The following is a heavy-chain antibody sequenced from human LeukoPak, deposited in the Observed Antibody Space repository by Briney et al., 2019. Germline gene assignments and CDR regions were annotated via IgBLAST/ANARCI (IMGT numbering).Heavy chain of an antibody. V-gene: IGHV1-2*02. CDR2: INPNSGGT. CDR3: ACSSGTGTTRNYYYYMDV. J-gene: IGHJ6*03. Sequence: ASVKVSCKASGYTFTGYYFHWVRQAPGQGLEWLGWINPNSGGTSYAQKFQGRVTMTWDTSITTAYMELRGLRSDDTAVYYCACSSGTGTTRNYYYYMDVWGKGATVTVSS. CDR1: GYTFTGYY. D-gene: IGHD1-7*01.